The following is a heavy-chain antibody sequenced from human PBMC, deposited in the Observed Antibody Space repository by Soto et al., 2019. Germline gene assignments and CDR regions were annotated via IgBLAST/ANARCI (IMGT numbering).Heavy chain of an antibody. CDR2: IWYDGSNK. Sequence: GGSLRLSCAASGFTFSSYGMHWVRQAPGKGLEWVAVIWYDGSNKYYADSVKGRFTISRDNSKNTLYLQMNSLRAEDTAVYYCASQSIAARLYYYYGMDVWGQGTTVTVSS. J-gene: IGHJ6*02. V-gene: IGHV3-33*01. CDR3: ASQSIAARLYYYYGMDV. CDR1: GFTFSSYG. D-gene: IGHD6-6*01.